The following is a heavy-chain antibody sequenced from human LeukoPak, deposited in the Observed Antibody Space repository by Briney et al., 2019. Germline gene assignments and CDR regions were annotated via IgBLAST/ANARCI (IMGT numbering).Heavy chain of an antibody. D-gene: IGHD3-3*01. CDR2: ISSSSSYI. J-gene: IGHJ6*02. CDR1: GFTFSSYS. CDR3: ARGGMEWLSDYYYYYGMDV. V-gene: IGHV3-21*01. Sequence: PGGSLRLSCAASGFTFSSYSMNWVRQAPGKGLEWVSSISSSSSYIYYADSVKGRFTISRDNAKNSLYLQMNSLRAEDTAVYYCARGGMEWLSDYYYYYGMDVWGQGTTVTVSS.